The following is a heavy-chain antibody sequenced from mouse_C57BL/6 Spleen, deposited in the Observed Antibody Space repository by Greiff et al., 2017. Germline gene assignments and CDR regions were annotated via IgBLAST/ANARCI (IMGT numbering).Heavy chain of an antibody. CDR2: IYPGDGDT. CDR1: GYAFSSSW. J-gene: IGHJ4*01. CDR3: ARSSLYDYGGGFGAMDY. Sequence: QVQLQQSGPELVKPGASVKISCKASGYAFSSSWMNWVKQRPGKGLEWIGRIYPGDGDTNYNGKFKGKATLTADKSSSTAYMQLSSLTSEDSAVYFWARSSLYDYGGGFGAMDYWGQGTSVTVSS. V-gene: IGHV1-82*01. D-gene: IGHD2-4*01.